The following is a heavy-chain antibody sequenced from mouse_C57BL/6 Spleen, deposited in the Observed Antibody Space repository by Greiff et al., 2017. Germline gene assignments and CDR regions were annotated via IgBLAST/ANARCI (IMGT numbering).Heavy chain of an antibody. CDR3: ALYDGYYFDY. Sequence: QVQLQQPGAELVKPGASVKLSCKASGYTFTSYWMPWVKQRPGQGLEWIGMIHPNSGSTNYNEKFKSKATLTVDKSSSTAYMQLSSLTSEDSAVYYGALYDGYYFDYWGQGTTLTVSS. V-gene: IGHV1-64*01. J-gene: IGHJ2*01. CDR1: GYTFTSYW. CDR2: IHPNSGST. D-gene: IGHD2-3*01.